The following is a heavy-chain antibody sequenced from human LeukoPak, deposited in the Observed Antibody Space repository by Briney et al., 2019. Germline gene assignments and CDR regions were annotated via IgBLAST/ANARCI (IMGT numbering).Heavy chain of an antibody. CDR2: INPSGGST. Sequence: ASVKVSCKASGYTFTSYYMHWVRQAPGQGLEWMGIINPSGGSTSYAQKFQGRVTMTRDMSTSTVYMELSSLRSEDTAVYYCAYSSGWYLSPPYFDYWGQGTLVTVSS. D-gene: IGHD6-19*01. CDR1: GYTFTSYY. CDR3: AYSSGWYLSPPYFDY. J-gene: IGHJ4*02. V-gene: IGHV1-46*01.